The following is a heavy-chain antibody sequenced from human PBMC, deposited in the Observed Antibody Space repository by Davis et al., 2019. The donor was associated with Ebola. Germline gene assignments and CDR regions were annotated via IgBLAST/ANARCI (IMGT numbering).Heavy chain of an antibody. Sequence: GGSLRLSCAASGFTFSSYSMNWVRQAPGKGLEWVSYISSSSSTIYYADSVKGRFTISRDNAKNSLYLQMNSLRDEDTAVYYCARLDSSGWSVKFDYWGQGTLVTVSS. CDR2: ISSSSSTI. J-gene: IGHJ4*02. D-gene: IGHD6-19*01. CDR1: GFTFSSYS. V-gene: IGHV3-48*02. CDR3: ARLDSSGWSVKFDY.